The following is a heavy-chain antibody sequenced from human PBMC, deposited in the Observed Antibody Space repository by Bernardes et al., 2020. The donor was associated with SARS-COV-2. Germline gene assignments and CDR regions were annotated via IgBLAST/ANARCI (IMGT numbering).Heavy chain of an antibody. CDR2: IYTGGGT. V-gene: IGHV3-53*01. CDR3: VRGTGGG. J-gene: IGHJ4*02. CDR1: GFTVSGSY. Sequence: GSLRLSCAASGFTVSGSYMSWVRQAPGRGLDWVSVIYTGGGTYYADSVKGRFTISRDISKNTVYLQMNSLRAEDTAVYYYVRGTGGGRGQGTLVTVSS. D-gene: IGHD2-15*01.